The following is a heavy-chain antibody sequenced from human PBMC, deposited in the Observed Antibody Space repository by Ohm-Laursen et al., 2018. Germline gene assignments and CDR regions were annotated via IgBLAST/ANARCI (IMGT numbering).Heavy chain of an antibody. CDR3: ARPLVATRRAFDI. Sequence: SSVKVSCKASGYTFTSYDINWVRQATGQGLEWMGWMNPNSGNTGYAQKFQGRVTMTRNTSISTAYMELSSLRSEDTAVYYCARPLVATRRAFDIWGQGTMVTVSS. CDR2: MNPNSGNT. CDR1: GYTFTSYD. D-gene: IGHD5-12*01. J-gene: IGHJ3*02. V-gene: IGHV1-8*01.